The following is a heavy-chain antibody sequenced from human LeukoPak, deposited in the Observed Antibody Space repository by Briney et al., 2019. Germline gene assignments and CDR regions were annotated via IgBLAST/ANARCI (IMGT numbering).Heavy chain of an antibody. Sequence: SVKVSCKASGGTFSSYAISGVRQAPGQGLEWMGGIIPIFGTANYAQKFQGRVTIPADESTSTAYMELSSLRSEDTAVYYCARPLNYDFWSGYHPDAFDIWGQGTMVTVSS. CDR3: ARPLNYDFWSGYHPDAFDI. V-gene: IGHV1-69*13. J-gene: IGHJ3*02. CDR1: GGTFSSYA. D-gene: IGHD3-3*01. CDR2: IIPIFGTA.